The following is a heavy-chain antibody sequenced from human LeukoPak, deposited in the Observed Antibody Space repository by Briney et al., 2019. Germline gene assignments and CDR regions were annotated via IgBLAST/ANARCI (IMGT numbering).Heavy chain of an antibody. CDR2: ITSSGSSI. J-gene: IGHJ6*03. Sequence: GGSLRLPCAASGFTFSDYYMSWIRQAPGKGLEWVSYITSSGSSIYYADSVKGRFTISRDNAKNSLFLQMNTLRAEDTAVYYCARASYGGYYPYYYYMDVWGKGTTVTISS. CDR1: GFTFSDYY. D-gene: IGHD3-22*01. V-gene: IGHV3-11*01. CDR3: ARASYGGYYPYYYYMDV.